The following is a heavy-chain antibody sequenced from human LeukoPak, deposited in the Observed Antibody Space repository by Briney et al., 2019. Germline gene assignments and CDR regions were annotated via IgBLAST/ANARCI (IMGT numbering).Heavy chain of an antibody. CDR1: GFTFSSYG. V-gene: IGHV3-33*06. D-gene: IGHD3-10*01. CDR2: IWYDRSNK. CDR3: AKGKYYYGSGSYQKYYFDY. Sequence: GGSLRLSCAASGFTFSSYGMHWVRQAPGKGLEWVAVIWYDRSNKYYADSVKGRFTISRDNSKNTLYLQMNSLRAEDTAVYYCAKGKYYYGSGSYQKYYFDYWGQGTLVTVSS. J-gene: IGHJ4*02.